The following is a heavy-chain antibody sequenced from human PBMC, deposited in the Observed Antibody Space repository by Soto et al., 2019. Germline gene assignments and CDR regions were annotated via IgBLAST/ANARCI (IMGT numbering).Heavy chain of an antibody. CDR3: ATLASIAARYYYYYMDV. Sequence: PGGSLRLSCAASGFTFSSYAMSWVRQAPGKGLEWVSAISGSGGSTYYADSVKDRFTISRDNSKDTLYLQMNSLRAEDTAVYYCATLASIAARYYYYYMDVWGKGTTVTVSS. J-gene: IGHJ6*03. CDR2: ISGSGGST. V-gene: IGHV3-23*01. CDR1: GFTFSSYA. D-gene: IGHD6-6*01.